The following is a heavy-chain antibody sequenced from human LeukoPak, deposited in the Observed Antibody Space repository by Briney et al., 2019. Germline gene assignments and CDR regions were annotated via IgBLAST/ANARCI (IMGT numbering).Heavy chain of an antibody. CDR2: ISYDGSNK. D-gene: IGHD2-15*01. V-gene: IGHV3-30*04. J-gene: IGHJ6*03. CDR1: GFTFSSYA. Sequence: GGSLRLSCAASGFTFSSYAMHWVRQAPGKGLEWVAVISYDGSNKYYADSVKGRFTISRDNSKNTLYLQMNSLRAEDTAVYYCARDAVVVAATWNYYYYMDVWGKGTTVTVSS. CDR3: ARDAVVVAATWNYYYYMDV.